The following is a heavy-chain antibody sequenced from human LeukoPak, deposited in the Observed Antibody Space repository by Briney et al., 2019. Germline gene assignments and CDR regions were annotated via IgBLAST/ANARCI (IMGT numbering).Heavy chain of an antibody. D-gene: IGHD3-22*01. CDR2: TAGSGISK. CDR1: GFPFNNYA. CDR3: ARLPTFYYDSSGYHYDY. Sequence: QSWGSLRLSCVASGFPFNNYAMSWVRQAPGRGLEWASSTAGSGISKDYADSVKGRFTISKDKSKNTLYLQMDNLRAEDTGVYFCARLPTFYYDSSGYHYDYWGQGTLVTVSS. V-gene: IGHV3-23*01. J-gene: IGHJ4*02.